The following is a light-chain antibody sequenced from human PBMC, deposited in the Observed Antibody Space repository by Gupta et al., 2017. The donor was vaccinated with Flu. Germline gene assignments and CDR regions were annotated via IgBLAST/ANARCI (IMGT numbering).Light chain of an antibody. V-gene: IGLV1-44*01. CDR3: AAWDDSLNGPV. CDR1: SSNIGSST. Sequence: QSVLTQPPAASGTPGQMVTISCSGSSSNIGSSTICCYRQLPGTAPKLLVYSNDLRPSGVPDRFSGSKSGTSASLAISGLQSEDEADYYCAAWDDSLNGPVFGGGTKLTVL. CDR2: SND. J-gene: IGLJ2*01.